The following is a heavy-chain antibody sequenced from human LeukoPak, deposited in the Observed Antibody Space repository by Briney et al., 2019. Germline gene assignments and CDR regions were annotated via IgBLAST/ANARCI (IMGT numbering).Heavy chain of an antibody. J-gene: IGHJ4*02. V-gene: IGHV3-48*03. CDR1: GFTFSNYE. CDR2: ISSSGDII. Sequence: GGSLRLSXAASGFTFSNYEMNWVRQAPGKGLEWVSYISSSGDIIYYAASVKGRFTISRDNAKNSLYLQMNSLRAEGTAVYYCARGWFDFWGQGTLVTVSS. CDR3: ARGWFDF.